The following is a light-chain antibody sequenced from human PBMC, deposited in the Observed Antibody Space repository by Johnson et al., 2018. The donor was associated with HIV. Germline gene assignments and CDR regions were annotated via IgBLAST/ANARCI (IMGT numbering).Light chain of an antibody. V-gene: IGLV1-51*01. CDR2: DTI. Sequence: QSVLTQPPSVSAATGQKVTISCSGSSSNIGNNYVSWYQQLPGTAPKLLIYDTIKRHSGIPDRFSGSKSGTSATLGITGLQTGDEADYYCGTWDSSLNAYVFGAATKVAVL. CDR1: SSNIGNNY. CDR3: GTWDSSLNAYV. J-gene: IGLJ1*01.